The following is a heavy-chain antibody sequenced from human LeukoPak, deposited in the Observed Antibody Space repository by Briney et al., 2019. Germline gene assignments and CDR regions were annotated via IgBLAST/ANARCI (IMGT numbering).Heavy chain of an antibody. J-gene: IGHJ4*02. CDR3: ARSSSGYWDY. CDR2: MNPSDSDT. Sequence: GESLKISCKGSGYTFTSHWIGWVGQMPGKGLEWMAIMNPSDSDTRYSPSFQGQVSISADKSLSTAHLQWNSLKSSDTAIFYCARSSSGYWDYWGQGTLVSVSS. V-gene: IGHV5-51*01. D-gene: IGHD3-22*01. CDR1: GYTFTSHW.